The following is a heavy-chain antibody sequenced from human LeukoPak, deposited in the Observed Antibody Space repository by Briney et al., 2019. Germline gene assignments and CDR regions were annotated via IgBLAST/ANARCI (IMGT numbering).Heavy chain of an antibody. CDR1: GGSISNGSYY. J-gene: IGHJ4*02. Sequence: SETLSLTCTVSGGSISNGSYYWSWIRQPPGKGLEWIGYIYYSGSTNYNPSLKSRVTISVDTSKNQFSLKLSSVTAADTAVYYCARVNVIAAVFDYWGQGTLVTVSS. D-gene: IGHD6-13*01. CDR3: ARVNVIAAVFDY. V-gene: IGHV4-61*01. CDR2: IYYSGST.